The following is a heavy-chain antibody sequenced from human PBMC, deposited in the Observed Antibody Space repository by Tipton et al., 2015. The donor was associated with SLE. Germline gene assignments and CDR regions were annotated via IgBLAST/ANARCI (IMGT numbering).Heavy chain of an antibody. CDR3: ARELYSSSFDY. D-gene: IGHD6-19*01. J-gene: IGHJ4*02. CDR1: GGSFSGYY. CDR2: INHSGST. V-gene: IGHV4-34*01. Sequence: TLSLTCAVYGGSFSGYYWSWIRQPPGKGLEWIGEINHSGSTNYNPSLKSRATISVDTSKNQFSLKLSSVTAADTAVYYCARELYSSSFDYWGQGTLVTVSS.